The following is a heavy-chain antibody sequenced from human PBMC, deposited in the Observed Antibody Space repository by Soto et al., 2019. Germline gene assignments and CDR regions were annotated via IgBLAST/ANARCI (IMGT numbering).Heavy chain of an antibody. CDR1: GGSISSGGYY. CDR2: IYYSGST. J-gene: IGHJ4*02. D-gene: IGHD2-21*02. Sequence: QVQLQESGPGLVKPSQTLSLTCTVSGGSISSGGYYWSWIRQHPGKGLEWIGYIYYSGSTYYNPSLKSRVTISVDTSKNQFSLKRSSVTAADTAVYYCASTGCGGACYSGFYYWGQGTLVTVSS. CDR3: ASTGCGGACYSGFYY. V-gene: IGHV4-31*03.